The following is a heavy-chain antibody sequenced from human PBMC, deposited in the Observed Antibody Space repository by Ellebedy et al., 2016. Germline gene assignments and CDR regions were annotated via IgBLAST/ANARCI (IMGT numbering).Heavy chain of an antibody. V-gene: IGHV1-2*04. CDR3: ARAVAGIGGSVY. CDR1: GYTFIDYW. CDR2: INPNSGGT. J-gene: IGHJ4*02. D-gene: IGHD6-19*01. Sequence: ASVKVSCKTSGYTFIDYWIHWLRQAPGQGLEWMGWINPNSGGTDYAQKFRGCVTMTRDMSISTVYMELSRLRSEDTAVYYCARAVAGIGGSVYWGQGTLVTVSS.